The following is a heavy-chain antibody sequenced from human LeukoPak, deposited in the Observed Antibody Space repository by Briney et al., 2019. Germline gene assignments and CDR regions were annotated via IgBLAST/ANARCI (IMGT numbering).Heavy chain of an antibody. CDR2: ISYDGSNK. J-gene: IGHJ2*01. CDR1: GFTFNNYA. Sequence: PGGSLRLSCAASGFTFNNYAMSWVRQAPGKGLEWVAVISYDGSNKYYADSVKGRFTISRDNSKNTLYLQMNSLRAEDTAVYYCAKDLSLYDSSGYYLVGFDLWGRGTLVTVSS. D-gene: IGHD3-22*01. CDR3: AKDLSLYDSSGYYLVGFDL. V-gene: IGHV3-30*18.